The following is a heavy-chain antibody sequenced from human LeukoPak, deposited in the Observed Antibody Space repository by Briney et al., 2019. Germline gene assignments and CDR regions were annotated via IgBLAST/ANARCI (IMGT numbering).Heavy chain of an antibody. D-gene: IGHD3-10*01. CDR3: ATDGGGYGSGTYPL. J-gene: IGHJ4*02. CDR2: INHSGST. Sequence: PSETLSLTCAVYDESFSSYYWSWIRQPPGKGLEWIGEINHSGSTNYNPSLKSRVTISLDTSNNQFSLKLTSVTAADTAVYYCATDGGGYGSGTYPLWGQGTLATVSS. CDR1: DESFSSYY. V-gene: IGHV4-34*01.